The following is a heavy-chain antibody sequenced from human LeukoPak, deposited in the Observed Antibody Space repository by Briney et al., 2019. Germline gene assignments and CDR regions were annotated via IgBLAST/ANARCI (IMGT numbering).Heavy chain of an antibody. V-gene: IGHV3-7*01. D-gene: IGHD2-15*01. CDR3: ARELRAVVVVAHGFGD. CDR2: IKQDGSEK. J-gene: IGHJ4*02. Sequence: GGSLRLSCAASGFTFSDYWMSWVRQAPGKGLEWVANIKQDGSEKDYVESVKGRFTISRDKDKNSLFLEMNSLGVDDTAVYYCARELRAVVVVAHGFGDWGQGTLVTVSS. CDR1: GFTFSDYW.